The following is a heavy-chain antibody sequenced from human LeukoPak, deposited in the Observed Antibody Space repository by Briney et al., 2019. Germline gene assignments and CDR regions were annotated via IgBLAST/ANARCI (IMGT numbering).Heavy chain of an antibody. Sequence: ASVKVSCKESGYTFTSYYMHWVRQAPGQGLEWMGTINPSGGSTSYAQKFQGRVTMTRDTSTSTVYMELSSLRSEDTAVYYCAREYSSGWYFDYWGQGTLVTVSS. J-gene: IGHJ4*02. CDR1: GYTFTSYY. D-gene: IGHD6-19*01. CDR3: AREYSSGWYFDY. CDR2: INPSGGST. V-gene: IGHV1-46*01.